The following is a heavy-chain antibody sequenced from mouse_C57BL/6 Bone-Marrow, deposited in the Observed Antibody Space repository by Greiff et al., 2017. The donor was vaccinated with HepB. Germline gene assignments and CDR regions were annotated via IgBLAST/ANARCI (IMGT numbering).Heavy chain of an antibody. V-gene: IGHV5-9*01. CDR2: ISGGGGNT. D-gene: IGHD1-3*01. Sequence: EVKLVESGGGLVKPGGSLKLSCAASGFTFSSYTMSWVRQPPEKRLEWVATISGGGGNTYYPDSVKGRFTISRNNAKNTLYLQMSNLRSEDTALYYSARRDDTAESGAMDYWGQGTSVTVSS. CDR3: ARRDDTAESGAMDY. J-gene: IGHJ4*01. CDR1: GFTFSSYT.